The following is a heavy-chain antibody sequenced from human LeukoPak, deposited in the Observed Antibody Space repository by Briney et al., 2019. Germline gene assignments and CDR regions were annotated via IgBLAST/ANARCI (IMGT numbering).Heavy chain of an antibody. CDR1: GFTLSTYG. J-gene: IGHJ4*02. CDR3: AKDRAVRGVIEVDY. V-gene: IGHV3-30*18. D-gene: IGHD3-10*01. CDR2: ISYDGSNK. Sequence: GGSLRLSCAASGFTLSTYGMHWVRQAPGKGLEWVAVISYDGSNKYYADSVKGRFTISRDNSKNTLYLQINSLRAEDTAVYYCAKDRAVRGVIEVDYWGQGTLVTVSS.